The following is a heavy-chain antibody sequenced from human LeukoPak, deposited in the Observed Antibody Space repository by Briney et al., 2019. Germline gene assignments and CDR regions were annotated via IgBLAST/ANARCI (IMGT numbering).Heavy chain of an antibody. J-gene: IGHJ5*02. D-gene: IGHD1-20*01. CDR3: AKDKPEWYNWKNWFDP. CDR2: IRYDGSTK. CDR1: GFTFSSYG. Sequence: GGSLRLSCAASGFTFSSYGMHWVRQAPGKGLERVAFIRYDGSTKYYADSVKCRFTISRDNSKNALYLQMNSLRAEDTAVYYCAKDKPEWYNWKNWFDPWGQGTLVTVSS. V-gene: IGHV3-30*02.